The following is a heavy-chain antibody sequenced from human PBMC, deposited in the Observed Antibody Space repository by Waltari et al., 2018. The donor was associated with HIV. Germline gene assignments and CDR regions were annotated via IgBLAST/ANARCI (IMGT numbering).Heavy chain of an antibody. D-gene: IGHD3-22*01. Sequence: QVPLVQSGAEVKKPGASVKVTCKASAYNFTAYYMHWVLQAPGQGLEWMGRINLNSGDTNYGQKFQGRVTMTRDTSISTAYMELSRLRSDDTAVYYCARDSYYYDSSGFFPDFWGQGTLVTVSS. J-gene: IGHJ4*02. CDR2: INLNSGDT. CDR3: ARDSYYYDSSGFFPDF. CDR1: AYNFTAYY. V-gene: IGHV1-2*06.